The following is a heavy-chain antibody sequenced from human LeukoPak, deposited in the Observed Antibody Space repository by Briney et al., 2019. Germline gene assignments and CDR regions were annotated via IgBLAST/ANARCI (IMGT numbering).Heavy chain of an antibody. D-gene: IGHD1-26*01. V-gene: IGHV3-30-3*01. CDR3: ARDGSGSYYFDY. CDR2: ISLDGNNE. Sequence: PGRSLRLSCAASGFTFRNYYMHWVRQAPGKGLEWVAVISLDGNNEYYADSVKGRFSLSRDNSMNTLYLQLNSLRTEDTAMYYCARDGSGSYYFDYWGQGTLVTVSS. CDR1: GFTFRNYY. J-gene: IGHJ4*02.